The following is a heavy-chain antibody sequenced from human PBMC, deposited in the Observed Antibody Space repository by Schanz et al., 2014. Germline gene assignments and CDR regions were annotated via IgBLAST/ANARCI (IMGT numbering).Heavy chain of an antibody. J-gene: IGHJ4*02. CDR1: GFTFSDYY. Sequence: QVQLVESGGGLVKPGGSLRLSCAASGFTFSDYYMSWIRQAPGKGLEWVSYINSSSSYTNYADSVKGRFTISRDNAKNSLYMEMNSLRAEDTAVYDCARVKAGDCSGSSCYSVRYFDCWGQGTLVTVSS. D-gene: IGHD2-15*01. CDR2: INSSSSYT. CDR3: ARVKAGDCSGSSCYSVRYFDC. V-gene: IGHV3-11*06.